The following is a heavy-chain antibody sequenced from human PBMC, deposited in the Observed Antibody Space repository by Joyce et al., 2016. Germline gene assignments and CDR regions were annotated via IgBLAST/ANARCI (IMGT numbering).Heavy chain of an antibody. Sequence: EVHLEEAGGGLVQPGGSRRLSCSASGFAFSTFSMFWVREAPGKGLEYVSSITNNWGSTYYADSVKGRFTISRDNSNNTLLLQMTSLRFEDTAVYFCVKGDGGYEYFDYWGQGTLVAVSS. D-gene: IGHD5-12*01. V-gene: IGHV3-64D*08. CDR3: VKGDGGYEYFDY. CDR2: ITNNWGST. CDR1: GFAFSTFS. J-gene: IGHJ4*02.